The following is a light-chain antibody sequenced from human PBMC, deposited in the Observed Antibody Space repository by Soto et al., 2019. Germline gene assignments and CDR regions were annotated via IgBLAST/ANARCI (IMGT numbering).Light chain of an antibody. CDR3: CSYAGSSTLV. V-gene: IGLV2-23*01. CDR2: EGS. J-gene: IGLJ1*01. CDR1: SSDVGSYNL. Sequence: QSALTQPASVSGSPGQSITISCTGTSSDVGSYNLVSWYQQHPGKAPKLMIYEGSKRPSGVSNRFSGSKSGNTASLTISGLQAEDEADYYCCSYAGSSTLVFGTGTKLTV.